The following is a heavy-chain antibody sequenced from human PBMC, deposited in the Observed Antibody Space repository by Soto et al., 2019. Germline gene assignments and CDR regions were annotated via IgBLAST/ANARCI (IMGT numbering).Heavy chain of an antibody. V-gene: IGHV4-31*03. CDR3: AREKHRRLVVVAAAHPPHNWFDP. CDR1: GGSISSGGYY. J-gene: IGHJ5*02. Sequence: PSETLSLTCTVSGGSISSGGYYWSWIRQHPGKGLEWIGYIYYSGSTYYNPSLKSRVTISVDTSKNQFSLKLSSVTAADTAVYYCAREKHRRLVVVAAAHPPHNWFDPWGQGTLVTVSS. CDR2: IYYSGST. D-gene: IGHD2-15*01.